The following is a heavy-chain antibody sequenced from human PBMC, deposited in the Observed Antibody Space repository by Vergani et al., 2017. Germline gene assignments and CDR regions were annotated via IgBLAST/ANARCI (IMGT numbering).Heavy chain of an antibody. V-gene: IGHV3-33*01. Sequence: QVQLVESGGGVVQPGRSLRLSCAASGFTFSSYGMHWVRQAPGKGLEWVAVIWYDGSNKYYADSVKGRFTISRDNSKSTLYLQMNSLRGEDTAVYYCARDRVAVDDEGMDVWGQGTTVTVSS. CDR1: GFTFSSYG. J-gene: IGHJ6*01. D-gene: IGHD6-19*01. CDR2: IWYDGSNK. CDR3: ARDRVAVDDEGMDV.